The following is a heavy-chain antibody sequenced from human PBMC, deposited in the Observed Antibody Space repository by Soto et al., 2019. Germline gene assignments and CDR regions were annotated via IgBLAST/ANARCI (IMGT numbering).Heavy chain of an antibody. V-gene: IGHV3-23*01. J-gene: IGHJ6*02. D-gene: IGHD3-16*01. CDR1: GFTFSSYA. CDR2: ISGSGGST. Sequence: GGSLRLSCAASGFTFSSYAMSWVRQAPGKGLEWVSAISGSGGSTYYADSVKGRFTISRDNSKNTLYLQMNSLRAEDTAVYHCARDLRFEGYYYYGMDVWGQGTTVTVSS. CDR3: ARDLRFEGYYYYGMDV.